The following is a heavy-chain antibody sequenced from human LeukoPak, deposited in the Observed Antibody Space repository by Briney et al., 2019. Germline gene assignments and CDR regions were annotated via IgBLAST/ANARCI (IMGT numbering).Heavy chain of an antibody. J-gene: IGHJ6*02. Sequence: ASVKVSCKASGYTFTSYGISWLRQATGQGLEWMGWMNPNSGNTGYAQKFQGRVTMTRNTSISTAYMELSSLRSEDTAVYYCARSDLESAIRYYYGMDVWGQGTTVTVSS. CDR3: ARSDLESAIRYYYGMDV. V-gene: IGHV1-8*02. D-gene: IGHD2-2*01. CDR1: GYTFTSYG. CDR2: MNPNSGNT.